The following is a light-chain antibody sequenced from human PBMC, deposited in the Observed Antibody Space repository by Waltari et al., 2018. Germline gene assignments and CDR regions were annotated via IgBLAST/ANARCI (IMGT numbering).Light chain of an antibody. J-gene: IGKJ4*01. CDR1: HSVFFPSNNKSY. Sequence: HSVFFPSNNKSYLAWYQQKPRQPPKLLISWASTRESGVPDRFSGSGSGTQFTLTISSLQAEDVAVYSCQQYYGIPLTFGGGTKVEIK. CDR3: QQYYGIPLT. V-gene: IGKV4-1*01. CDR2: WAS.